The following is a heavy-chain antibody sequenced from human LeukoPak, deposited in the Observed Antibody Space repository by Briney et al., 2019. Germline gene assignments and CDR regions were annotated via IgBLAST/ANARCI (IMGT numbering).Heavy chain of an antibody. CDR3: ATAGRSKGVPYYYYYGMDV. J-gene: IGHJ6*02. CDR1: GYTFTSYG. D-gene: IGHD2-15*01. V-gene: IGHV1-18*01. CDR2: ISAYNGNT. Sequence: ASVKVSCKASGYTFTSYGISWVRQAPGQGLEWMGWISAYNGNTNYAQKLQGRVTMTTDTSTSTAYMELRSLRSDDTAVYYCATAGRSKGVPYYYYYGMDVWGQGTTVTVSS.